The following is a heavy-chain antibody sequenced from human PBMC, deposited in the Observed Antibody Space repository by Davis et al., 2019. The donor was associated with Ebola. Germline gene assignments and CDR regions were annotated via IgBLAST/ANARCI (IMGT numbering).Heavy chain of an antibody. V-gene: IGHV4-34*01. CDR3: ARGTPNYYDSSGYYWGDYYYYGMDV. CDR1: GGSFSGYY. J-gene: IGHJ6*02. Sequence: MPSETLSLTCAVYGGSFSGYYWSWIRQPPGKGLEWIGEINHSGSTNYNPSLKSRVTISVDTSKNQFSLKLSSVTAADTAVYYCARGTPNYYDSSGYYWGDYYYYGMDVWGQGTTVTVSS. D-gene: IGHD3-22*01. CDR2: INHSGST.